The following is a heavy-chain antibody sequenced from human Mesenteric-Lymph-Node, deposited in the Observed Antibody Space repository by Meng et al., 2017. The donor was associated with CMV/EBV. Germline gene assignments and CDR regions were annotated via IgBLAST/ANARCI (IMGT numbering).Heavy chain of an antibody. Sequence: LSLTCAASGFGSYGMHWVRQAPGNGLEWVGFVRFDGSKFYLDSVKGRFTISRDSSSNTVFLQMNSLRAEDTALYYCAKDGGLPGTIFFAFDMWGQGTRVTVSS. V-gene: IGHV3-30*02. J-gene: IGHJ3*02. CDR3: AKDGGLPGTIFFAFDM. CDR1: GFGSYG. D-gene: IGHD3-9*01. CDR2: VRFDGSK.